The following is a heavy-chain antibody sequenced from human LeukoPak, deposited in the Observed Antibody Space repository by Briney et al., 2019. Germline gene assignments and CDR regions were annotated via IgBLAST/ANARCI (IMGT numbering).Heavy chain of an antibody. D-gene: IGHD2-15*01. CDR2: IYTSGST. Sequence: SGPTLVNPSQTLSLTCTVSGGSITATGTYYWSWIRLPAGKGLAWIGRIYTSGSTYYNPSFKSRVTISVDTSKTRFSLNLSSVTAADTAVYYCARETVAGSRFDPWGQGTLVTVSS. V-gene: IGHV4-61*02. CDR1: GGSITATGTYY. CDR3: ARETVAGSRFDP. J-gene: IGHJ5*02.